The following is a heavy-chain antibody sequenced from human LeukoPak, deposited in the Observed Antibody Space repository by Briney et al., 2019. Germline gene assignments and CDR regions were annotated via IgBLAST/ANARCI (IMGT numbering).Heavy chain of an antibody. V-gene: IGHV3-48*01. D-gene: IGHD3-9*01. J-gene: IGHJ4*02. Sequence: LPGGSLRLSCAASGFIFSSYSMKWVRQAPGKGLEWVSYISSSSTTIYYADSVKGRFTISRDNAKNSLYLQMNSLRAEDTAVYYCARAFYDFLTGYPAYFDYWGQGTLVTVSS. CDR3: ARAFYDFLTGYPAYFDY. CDR2: ISSSSTTI. CDR1: GFIFSSYS.